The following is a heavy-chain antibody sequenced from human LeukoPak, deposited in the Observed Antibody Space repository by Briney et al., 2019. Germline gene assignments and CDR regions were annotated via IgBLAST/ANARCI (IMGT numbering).Heavy chain of an antibody. CDR3: ARLGYYDSSGYYYVFDY. J-gene: IGHJ4*02. CDR2: ISSSSSYI. V-gene: IGHV3-21*01. D-gene: IGHD3-22*01. Sequence: PGGSLRLSCAASGFTFSSYSMNWVRQAPGKGLEWVSSISSSSSYIYYADSVKGRFTISRDNAKKSLYLQMNSLRAEDTAVYYCARLGYYDSSGYYYVFDYWGQGTLVTVSS. CDR1: GFTFSSYS.